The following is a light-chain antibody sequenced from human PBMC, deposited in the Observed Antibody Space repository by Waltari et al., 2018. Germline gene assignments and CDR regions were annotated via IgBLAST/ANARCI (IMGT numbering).Light chain of an antibody. V-gene: IGLV2-8*01. CDR2: EVN. CDR1: SSDGGGYNY. Sequence: QSTLTQPPSASGSPGQSVTISCTGTSSDGGGYNYVSWYQHHPGKAPKVMIYEVNKRPSGVPDRFSGSKSGNTASLTVSGLQAEDEADYYCSSYAGSNNLLFGGGTKLTVL. CDR3: SSYAGSNNLL. J-gene: IGLJ2*01.